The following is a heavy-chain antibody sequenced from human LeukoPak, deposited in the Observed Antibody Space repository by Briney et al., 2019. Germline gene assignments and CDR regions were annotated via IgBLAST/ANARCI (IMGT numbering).Heavy chain of an antibody. V-gene: IGHV3-11*01. D-gene: IGHD6-13*01. J-gene: IGHJ6*02. CDR2: ISSSGSTV. Sequence: GGSLRLSCAASRFTFSDYSMTWIRQAPGKGLEWVSYISSSGSTVYYADSVKGRFTISRDNAKNSLFLQMNSLRAEDTAVYYCARFTYSISWPYYYFAMDVWGQGTTVTVSS. CDR1: RFTFSDYS. CDR3: ARFTYSISWPYYYFAMDV.